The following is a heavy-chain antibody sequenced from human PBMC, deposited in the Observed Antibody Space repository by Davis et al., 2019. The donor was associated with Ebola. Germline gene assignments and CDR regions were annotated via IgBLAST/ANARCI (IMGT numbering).Heavy chain of an antibody. D-gene: IGHD4-17*01. CDR3: TSAYGDYDY. J-gene: IGHJ4*02. CDR1: GFTFSGSA. CDR2: IRSKANSYAT. Sequence: GESLKISCVASGFTFSGSAMHWVRQASGKGLEWVGRIRSKANSYATAYAASVKGRFTISRDDSKNTAYLQMNSLKTEDTAVYYCTSAYGDYDYWGQGTLVTVSS. V-gene: IGHV3-73*01.